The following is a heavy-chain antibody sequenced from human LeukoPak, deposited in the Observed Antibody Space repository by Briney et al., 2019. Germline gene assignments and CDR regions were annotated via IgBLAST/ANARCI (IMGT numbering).Heavy chain of an antibody. V-gene: IGHV3-11*06. CDR3: ARNDGSGSTPHCAY. CDR1: GFTFSNYY. J-gene: IGHJ4*02. Sequence: GGSLRLSCAASGFTFSNYYMSWVRQAPGKGLEWPSYIRSSGSYTNYADSVKGRFTISRDNAKNSLYLQMNSLRAEDTAVYYCARNDGSGSTPHCAYWGQGTLVTVSS. D-gene: IGHD3-10*01. CDR2: IRSSGSYT.